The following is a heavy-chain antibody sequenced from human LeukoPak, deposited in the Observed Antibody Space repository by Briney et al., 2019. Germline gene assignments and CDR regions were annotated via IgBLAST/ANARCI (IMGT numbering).Heavy chain of an antibody. Sequence: PSETLSLTCAVYGGSFSGYYWTWIRQPPGKGLEWIGEINHSGSTNYNPSLKSRVTISVDTSKNQFSLKLSSVTAADTAVYYCARRLGRFIAASYNWFDPWGQGTLVTVSS. CDR2: INHSGST. J-gene: IGHJ5*02. V-gene: IGHV4-34*01. D-gene: IGHD6-6*01. CDR3: ARRLGRFIAASYNWFDP. CDR1: GGSFSGYY.